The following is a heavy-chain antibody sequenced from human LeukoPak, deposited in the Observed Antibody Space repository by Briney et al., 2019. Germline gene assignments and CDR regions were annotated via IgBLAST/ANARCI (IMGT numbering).Heavy chain of an antibody. CDR3: ARETGYHDAFDI. Sequence: GASVKVSCKASGYTFIGYYMHWVRQAPGQGLEWMGWINPNSGGTNYAQKFQGRVTMTRDTSISTAYMELSRLRSDDTAVYYCARETGYHDAFDIWGQGTMVTVSS. CDR2: INPNSGGT. CDR1: GYTFIGYY. V-gene: IGHV1-2*02. D-gene: IGHD3-9*01. J-gene: IGHJ3*02.